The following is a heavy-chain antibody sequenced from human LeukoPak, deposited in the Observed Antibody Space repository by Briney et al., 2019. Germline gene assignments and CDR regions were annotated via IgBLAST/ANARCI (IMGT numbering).Heavy chain of an antibody. CDR1: GFTFSSYW. V-gene: IGHV3-7*01. CDR3: AKASKGTESGSYYDY. J-gene: IGHJ4*02. CDR2: IKQDGSEK. Sequence: HPGGSLRLSCAASGFTFSSYWMSWVRQAPGKGLEWVANIKQDGSEKYYGDSVKGRFTISRDNSKNTLYLQMNSLRAEDTAVYYCAKASKGTESGSYYDYWGQGTLVTVSS. D-gene: IGHD1-26*01.